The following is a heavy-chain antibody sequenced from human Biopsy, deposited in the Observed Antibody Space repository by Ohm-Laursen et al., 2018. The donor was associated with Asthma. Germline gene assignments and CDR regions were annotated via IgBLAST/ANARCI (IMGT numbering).Heavy chain of an antibody. J-gene: IGHJ1*01. V-gene: IGHV3-7*01. D-gene: IGHD3-3*02. CDR3: ARTFHFWSPYHAEHYQL. CDR1: GFTFGDYW. CDR2: IKHDGTEK. Sequence: ETLSPTCAASGFTFGDYWMSWVRQVPGKGLEWVANIKHDGTEKNHVDSLKGRFTISRDNAKNSLYLQMNSLRAEDTAVHYCARTFHFWSPYHAEHYQLWGQGTLVTVPS.